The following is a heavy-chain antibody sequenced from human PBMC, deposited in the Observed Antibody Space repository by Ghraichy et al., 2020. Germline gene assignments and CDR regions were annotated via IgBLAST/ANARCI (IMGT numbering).Heavy chain of an antibody. D-gene: IGHD5-12*01. CDR2: IHHSGST. J-gene: IGHJ2*01. Sequence: SQTLSLTCTVSGGSISTYYWNWFPHPPGKGLECVGHIHHSGSTKYNPSLKSRVSLSLDTSKNQFSLELTSVTAADTAVYFCAREQAWLPQPPTDLYWFFDLWGRGTLVTVSS. CDR1: GGSISTYY. V-gene: IGHV4-59*01. CDR3: AREQAWLPQPPTDLYWFFDL.